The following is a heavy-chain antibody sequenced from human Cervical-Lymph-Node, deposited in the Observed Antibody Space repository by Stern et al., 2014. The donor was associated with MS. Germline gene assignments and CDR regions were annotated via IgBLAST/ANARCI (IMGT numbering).Heavy chain of an antibody. CDR2: ISAHNGKR. D-gene: IGHD6-25*01. CDR3: ATFIATAGTFNY. V-gene: IGHV1-18*01. Sequence: MQLVESGADVKKPGASVKVSCKASGHTNTSFGISWVRQAPGQGLEWMGWISAHNGKRNYIQKFQGRVTMTIDTSTSTAYMELRSLRSDDTAVYFCATFIATAGTFNYWGQGTRVTVSS. CDR1: GHTNTSFG. J-gene: IGHJ4*02.